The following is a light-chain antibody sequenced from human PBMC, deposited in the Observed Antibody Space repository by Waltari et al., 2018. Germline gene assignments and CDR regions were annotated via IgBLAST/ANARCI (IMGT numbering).Light chain of an antibody. Sequence: QSILTQPTSVSGAPGQRVTISCTGSSSNIGAGHDVHWYQAFPGTAPKLLIYGNNKRPSGVPVPFSGSKSGSSASLAINGLQAEDEADYYCQSFDSNVRGGVVFGGGTKVTVL. V-gene: IGLV1-40*01. CDR2: GNN. CDR3: QSFDSNVRGGVV. CDR1: SSNIGAGHD. J-gene: IGLJ3*02.